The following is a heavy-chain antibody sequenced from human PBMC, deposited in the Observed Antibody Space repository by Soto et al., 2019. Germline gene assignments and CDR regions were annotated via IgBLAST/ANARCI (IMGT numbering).Heavy chain of an antibody. CDR1: GFTFSSYA. CDR3: AREFWSGSYTSNYGMDV. Sequence: PGESLKISCSASGFTFSSYAMHWIRQAPGKGLEWISYISSSSIYINYADSVKGRFTISRDNVKNSLYLQMNSLRAEDTAVYYCAREFWSGSYTSNYGMDVWGQGTTVTVSS. J-gene: IGHJ6*02. D-gene: IGHD3-3*01. CDR2: ISSSSIYI. V-gene: IGHV3-21*05.